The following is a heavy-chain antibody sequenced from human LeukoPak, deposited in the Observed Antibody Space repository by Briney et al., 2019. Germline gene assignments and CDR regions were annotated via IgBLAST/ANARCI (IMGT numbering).Heavy chain of an antibody. D-gene: IGHD3-22*01. J-gene: IGHJ6*02. V-gene: IGHV4-59*08. CDR2: IYYSGST. Sequence: SETLSLTCTVSGGSISSYYWSWIRQPPGKGLEWIGYIYYSGSTNYNPSLKSRVTISVDTSKNQFSLKLSSVTAADTAVYYCARHGSGYYDSSGYYYEPDYYYYYGMDAWGQGTTVTVSS. CDR1: GGSISSYY. CDR3: ARHGSGYYDSSGYYYEPDYYYYYGMDA.